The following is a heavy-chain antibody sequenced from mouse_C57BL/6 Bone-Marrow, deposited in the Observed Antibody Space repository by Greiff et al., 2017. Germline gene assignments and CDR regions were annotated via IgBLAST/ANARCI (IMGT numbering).Heavy chain of an antibody. CDR2: INYDGSST. CDR3: ARDNGSMYFDY. V-gene: IGHV5-16*01. J-gene: IGHJ2*01. CDR1: GFTFSDYY. D-gene: IGHD1-1*01. Sequence: EVKLVESEGGLVQPGSSMKLSCTASGFTFSDYYMAWVRQVPEKGLEWVANINYDGSSTYYLDSLKSRFIISRDNAKNILYLQMSSLKSEDTATYYCARDNGSMYFDYWGQGTTLTVSS.